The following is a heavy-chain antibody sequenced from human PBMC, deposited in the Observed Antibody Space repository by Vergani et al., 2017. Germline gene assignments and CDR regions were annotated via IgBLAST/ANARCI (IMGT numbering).Heavy chain of an antibody. Sequence: EVQLVESGGGLVQPGRSLRLSCAASGFTLDDYAMHWVRQAPGKGLEWVSGISWNSGSIGYADSVKGRFTISRDNAKNSLYLQMNSLRAEDTALYYCAKDRSSGGALDYWGQGTLVTVSS. CDR1: GFTLDDYA. V-gene: IGHV3-9*01. CDR3: AKDRSSGGALDY. D-gene: IGHD6-6*01. J-gene: IGHJ4*02. CDR2: ISWNSGSI.